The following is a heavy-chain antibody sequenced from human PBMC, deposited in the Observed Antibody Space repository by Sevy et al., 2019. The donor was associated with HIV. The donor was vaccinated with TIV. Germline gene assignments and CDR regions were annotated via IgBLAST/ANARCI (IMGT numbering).Heavy chain of an antibody. D-gene: IGHD6-19*01. Sequence: GGSLRLSCAASGFTFTNYGMHWVRRAPGKGLEWVSGIGNSGANTYYADSVRGRFTVSRDNSKNTVYLQLNSLRAEDTAIYYCAKEWTLLSDWYGEFDYWGQGTLVTVSS. J-gene: IGHJ4*02. V-gene: IGHV3-23*01. CDR3: AKEWTLLSDWYGEFDY. CDR2: IGNSGANT. CDR1: GFTFTNYG.